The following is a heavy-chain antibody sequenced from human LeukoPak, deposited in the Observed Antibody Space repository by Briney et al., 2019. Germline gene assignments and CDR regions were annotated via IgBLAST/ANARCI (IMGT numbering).Heavy chain of an antibody. CDR1: GYIFTDYY. Sequence: ASVKVSCKASGYIFTDYYMHWVRQAPGQGLEWMGRINPNSGGTNYAQKFQGRVTMTRDTSTSTAYMELRSLRSDDTAVYYCARAFGNYYYGMDVWGQGTTVTVSS. CDR3: ARAFGNYYYGMDV. CDR2: INPNSGGT. V-gene: IGHV1-2*06. J-gene: IGHJ6*02. D-gene: IGHD3-10*01.